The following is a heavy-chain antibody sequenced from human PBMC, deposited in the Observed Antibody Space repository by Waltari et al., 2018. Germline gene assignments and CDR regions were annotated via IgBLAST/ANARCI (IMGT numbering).Heavy chain of an antibody. J-gene: IGHJ3*02. CDR2: INHDGSEG. V-gene: IGHV3-7*01. CDR3: VRDDSRSGTDDALDI. CDR1: GFTLSGNW. D-gene: IGHD1-26*01. Sequence: EVQLVESGGGLVQPGGSLRLSCVGTGFTLSGNWMSWVRQAAGEGLEWVSDINHDGSEGYYVDSVKGRFTIARDDAKNSLGLRMNSLRAEDTALYYFVRDDSRSGTDDALDIWGQGTMVTVSS.